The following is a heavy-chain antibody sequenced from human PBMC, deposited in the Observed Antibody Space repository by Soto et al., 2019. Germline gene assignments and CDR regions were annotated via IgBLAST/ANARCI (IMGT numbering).Heavy chain of an antibody. D-gene: IGHD2-15*01. CDR3: ARYGGTAIWYFDI. J-gene: IGHJ2*01. Sequence: QVRLQQWGAGLLKPSETLSLTCAVYGASFTGYYWTWLRQPPGKGLEWIGEVSHSGTTKYNPSLKNRVTISLDTSESQFSLELASVTAADTAVYYCARYGGTAIWYFDIWGRGTSVSVSS. CDR2: VSHSGTT. V-gene: IGHV4-34*01. CDR1: GASFTGYY.